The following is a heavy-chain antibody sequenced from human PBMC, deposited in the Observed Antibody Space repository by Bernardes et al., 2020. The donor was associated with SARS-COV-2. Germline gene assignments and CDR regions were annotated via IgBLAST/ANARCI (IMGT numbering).Heavy chain of an antibody. V-gene: IGHV4-59*11. CDR2: IYYSGST. J-gene: IGHJ6*02. Sequence: SEPLYLTCSVSGGSIRSHYWSWIRKPPGKGLEWIGYIYYSGSTNYNPSLNGRVTISVDRSKNQFSLNLSSVTAADTAVYYCARNMGSYRAYYYHGLDVWGQGTTVTVSS. D-gene: IGHD1-26*01. CDR3: ARNMGSYRAYYYHGLDV. CDR1: GGSIRSHY.